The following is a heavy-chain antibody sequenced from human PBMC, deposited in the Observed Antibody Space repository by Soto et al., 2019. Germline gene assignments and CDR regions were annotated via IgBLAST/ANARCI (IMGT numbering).Heavy chain of an antibody. CDR2: IYWDDDK. Sequence: QITLKESGPTLVKPTQTLTLTCTFSGFSLSTSGVGVGWIRQPPGQALEWLALIYWDDDKRYSLSLQSRLTITKDTSKDQVVLTMTYMDPMDTATYYCARRRYTSGWDEFFDYWGQGTLVTVSS. V-gene: IGHV2-5*02. CDR3: ARRRYTSGWDEFFDY. J-gene: IGHJ4*02. CDR1: GFSLSTSGVG. D-gene: IGHD6-19*01.